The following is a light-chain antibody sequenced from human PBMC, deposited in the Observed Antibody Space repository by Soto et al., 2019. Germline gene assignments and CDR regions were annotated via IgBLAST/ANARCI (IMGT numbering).Light chain of an antibody. CDR3: RQSYSTTPA. Sequence: DIHMTQSPSSLSASVGDRVTITCRASQSISSYLNWYQQKPGKAPKLLIYAASSLHRGVPSRFSGSGSGTDVTLTISSRQPEDFSTYYCRQSYSTTPAFGGGTKVDIK. J-gene: IGKJ4*02. CDR2: AAS. V-gene: IGKV1-39*01. CDR1: QSISSY.